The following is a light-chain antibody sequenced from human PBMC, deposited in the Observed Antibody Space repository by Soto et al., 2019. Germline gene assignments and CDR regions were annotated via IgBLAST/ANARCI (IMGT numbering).Light chain of an antibody. CDR2: AAS. CDR1: QDISSY. Sequence: DIQMTQSPSSLSASVGDRVTITCQASQDISSYLNWYQQKPGKAPKLLIYAASSLQSGVPSRFSGSGSGTDFTLTISSLQPEDFATYYCQQGYSTPPTFGQGTKVDIK. CDR3: QQGYSTPPT. J-gene: IGKJ1*01. V-gene: IGKV1-39*01.